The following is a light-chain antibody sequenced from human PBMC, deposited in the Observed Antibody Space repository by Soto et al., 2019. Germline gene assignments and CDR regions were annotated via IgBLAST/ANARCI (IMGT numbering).Light chain of an antibody. CDR2: GTS. CDR3: QQYGNSRWT. CDR1: QSVSSSY. Sequence: EIVLTQAPDTLSLYPGERATLSCRARQSVSSSYLAWYQQTPGQAPRLLIYGTSNRATGIPDRFSGSGSGTDFTLTISRLEPEDFAVYYGQQYGNSRWTFGQGTKVEIK. V-gene: IGKV3-20*01. J-gene: IGKJ1*01.